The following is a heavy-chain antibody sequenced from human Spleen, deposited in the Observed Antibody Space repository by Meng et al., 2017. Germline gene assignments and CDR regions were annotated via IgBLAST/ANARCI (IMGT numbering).Heavy chain of an antibody. CDR3: ARHGEKKLDAVALSY. Sequence: GESLKTSCKGSGYSFTSYWIGWVRQMPGKGLEWMGIIYPGDSDTRYSPSFQGQVTISADKSISTAYLQWSSLKASDTAMYYCARHGEKKLDAVALSYWGQGTLVTVSS. V-gene: IGHV5-51*01. J-gene: IGHJ4*02. CDR1: GYSFTSYW. CDR2: IYPGDSDT. D-gene: IGHD6-19*01.